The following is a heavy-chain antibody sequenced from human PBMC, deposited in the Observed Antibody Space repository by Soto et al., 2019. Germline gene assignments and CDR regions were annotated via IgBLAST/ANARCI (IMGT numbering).Heavy chain of an antibody. J-gene: IGHJ4*02. CDR1: GGSISNSDGYY. Sequence: SETLSLTCTVSGGSISNSDGYYWAWIRQPPGKGLVWIGNIYYSGSTYYNPSLKSRVTISVDTSKNQFSLKLSSVTAADTAVYYCARGSVVAATLFDYWGQGTLVTVSS. CDR2: IYYSGST. V-gene: IGHV4-39*07. D-gene: IGHD2-15*01. CDR3: ARGSVVAATLFDY.